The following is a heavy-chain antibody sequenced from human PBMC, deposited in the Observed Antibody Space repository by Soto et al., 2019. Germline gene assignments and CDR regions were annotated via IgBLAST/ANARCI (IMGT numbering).Heavy chain of an antibody. CDR1: RFTFSNYG. CDR3: VKGGYHYFDY. CDR2: ISYDGSNK. Sequence: QVQLVESGGGVVQPGRSLRLSCAASRFTFSNYGMHWVRQTPGKGLEWVAVISYDGSNKYYADSVKGRFTISRDNSKNTLYLQMNSLSAEDTAVYYCVKGGYHYFDYWGKGTLVTVSS. D-gene: IGHD5-12*01. J-gene: IGHJ4*02. V-gene: IGHV3-30*18.